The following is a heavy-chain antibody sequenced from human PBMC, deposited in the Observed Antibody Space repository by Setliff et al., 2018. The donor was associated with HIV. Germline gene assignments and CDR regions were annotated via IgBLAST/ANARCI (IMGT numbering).Heavy chain of an antibody. V-gene: IGHV4-34*01. Sequence: SETLSLTCVVYGGSFRGYYWSWIRQPPGKGLEWIGESNQSGSGNYNPSLKSRVTISVVTSKNEFSLNMGSVTAADTAVYYCAKGRSGYDSRLYYYHHGMDVWGQGTTVTVSS. D-gene: IGHD5-12*01. CDR1: GGSFRGYY. CDR3: AKGRSGYDSRLYYYHHGMDV. CDR2: SNQSGSG. J-gene: IGHJ6*02.